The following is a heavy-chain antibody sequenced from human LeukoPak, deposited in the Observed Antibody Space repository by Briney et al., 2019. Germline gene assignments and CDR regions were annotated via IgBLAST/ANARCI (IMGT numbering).Heavy chain of an antibody. CDR2: INHSGXT. CDR1: GGXXSXXY. J-gene: IGHJ3*02. CDR3: ARVPADI. Sequence: SETLSLTCAVYGGXXSXXYXXWXXXPPGKXXEWIVKINHSGXTNYNPSLKSRVTISVDTSKNQFSLKLSSVTAADTAVYYCARVPADIWGQGTMVTVSS. V-gene: IGHV4-34*01. D-gene: IGHD2-2*01.